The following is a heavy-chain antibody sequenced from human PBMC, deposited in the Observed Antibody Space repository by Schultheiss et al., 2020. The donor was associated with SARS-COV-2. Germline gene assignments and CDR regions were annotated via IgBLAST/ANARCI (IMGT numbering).Heavy chain of an antibody. Sequence: GGSLRLSCAASGFTFSSYGMHWVRQAPGKGLEWVAVIWYDGSNKYYADSVKGRFTISRDNSKNTLYLQMNSLRAEDTAVYYCAKAYCSSTSCYIYYYYYGMDVWGQGTTVTVSS. J-gene: IGHJ6*02. CDR2: IWYDGSNK. D-gene: IGHD2-2*02. V-gene: IGHV3-33*06. CDR1: GFTFSSYG. CDR3: AKAYCSSTSCYIYYYYYGMDV.